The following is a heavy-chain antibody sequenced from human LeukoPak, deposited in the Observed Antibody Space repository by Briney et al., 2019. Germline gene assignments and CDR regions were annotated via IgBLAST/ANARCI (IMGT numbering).Heavy chain of an antibody. CDR1: GGSISSSSYY. Sequence: PSETLSLTCTVSGGSISSSSYYWGWIRQPPGKGLEWIGSIYYSGSTYYNPSLKSRVTISVDTSKNQFSLKLSSVTAADTAVYYCARQGVVSMVRGRNGRNNWFDPWGQGTLVTVSS. CDR3: ARQGVVSMVRGRNGRNNWFDP. J-gene: IGHJ5*02. CDR2: IYYSGST. D-gene: IGHD3-10*01. V-gene: IGHV4-39*01.